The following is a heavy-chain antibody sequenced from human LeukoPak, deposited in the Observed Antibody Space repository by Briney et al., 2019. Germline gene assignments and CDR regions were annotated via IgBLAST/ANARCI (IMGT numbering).Heavy chain of an antibody. V-gene: IGHV1-8*01. Sequence: ASVKVSCKASGYTFTSYDINWVREATGQGLEWMGWMNPNSGNTGYAQKFQGRVTMTRNTSISTAYMELSSLRSEDTAVYYCAVSHSSGYYYDAFDIWGQGTMVTVSS. CDR3: AVSHSSGYYYDAFDI. CDR2: MNPNSGNT. J-gene: IGHJ3*02. CDR1: GYTFTSYD. D-gene: IGHD3-22*01.